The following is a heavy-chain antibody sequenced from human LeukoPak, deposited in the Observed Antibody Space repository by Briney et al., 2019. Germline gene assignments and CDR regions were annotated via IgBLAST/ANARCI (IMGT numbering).Heavy chain of an antibody. D-gene: IGHD3-10*01. CDR3: ARDATYYGSGSYYQGFDP. CDR2: INHSGST. Sequence: RASETLSLTCAVYGGSFSGYYWSWIRQPPGKGLEWIGEINHSGSTNYNPSLKGRVTISVDTSKNQFSLKLSSVTAADTAVYYCARDATYYGSGSYYQGFDPWGQGTLVTVSS. J-gene: IGHJ5*02. CDR1: GGSFSGYY. V-gene: IGHV4-34*01.